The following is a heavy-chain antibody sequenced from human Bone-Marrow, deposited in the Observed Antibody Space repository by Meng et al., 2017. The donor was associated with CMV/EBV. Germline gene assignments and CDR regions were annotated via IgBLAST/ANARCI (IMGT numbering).Heavy chain of an antibody. V-gene: IGHV3-20*04. CDR1: GFTFDDYG. Sequence: GESLKISCAASGFTFDDYGMSWVRQAPGKGLEWVSGINWNGGSTGYADSVKGRFTISRDNAKNSLYLQMNSLRAEDTALYYCARGGWLRFSDYWGQGTRVTGSS. CDR2: INWNGGST. J-gene: IGHJ4*02. CDR3: ARGGWLRFSDY. D-gene: IGHD5-12*01.